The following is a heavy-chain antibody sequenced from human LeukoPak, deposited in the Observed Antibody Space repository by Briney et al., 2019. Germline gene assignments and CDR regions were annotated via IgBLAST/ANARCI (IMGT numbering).Heavy chain of an antibody. CDR2: ISSSGSTI. Sequence: PGGSLRLSCAASGFTFSSYEMNWVRQAPGKGLEWVSYISSSGSTIYYADSVKGRFTISRDNARNSLYLQMNSLRAEDTAVYYLAKGGGGAFDFWGQGTMVTVSS. J-gene: IGHJ3*01. CDR3: AKGGGGAFDF. CDR1: GFTFSSYE. V-gene: IGHV3-48*03. D-gene: IGHD3-16*01.